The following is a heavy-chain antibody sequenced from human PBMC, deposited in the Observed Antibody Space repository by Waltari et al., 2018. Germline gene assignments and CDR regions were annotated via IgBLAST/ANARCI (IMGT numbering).Heavy chain of an antibody. D-gene: IGHD2-2*01. V-gene: IGHV1-69*12. CDR3: ASGGVVPAAISWYFDL. CDR1: GGTFSSYA. Sequence: QVQLVQSGAEVKKPGSSVKVSCKASGGTFSSYAISWVRQASGQGLEWMGGIIPIFGTANYAQKFQGRVTITADESTSTAYMELSSLRSEDTAVYYCASGGVVPAAISWYFDLWGRGTLVTVSS. CDR2: IIPIFGTA. J-gene: IGHJ2*01.